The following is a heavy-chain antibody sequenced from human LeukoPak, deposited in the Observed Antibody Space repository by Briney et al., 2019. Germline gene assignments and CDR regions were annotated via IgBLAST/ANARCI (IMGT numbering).Heavy chain of an antibody. Sequence: ASVKVSCKASGGTFSSYAISWVRQAPGQGLEWMGRIIPILGIANYAQKFQGRVTITADKSTSTAYMELSSLRSEDTAVYYCATGDSQLEPIDYWGQGTLVTVSS. CDR1: GGTFSSYA. J-gene: IGHJ4*02. V-gene: IGHV1-69*04. CDR3: ATGDSQLEPIDY. CDR2: IIPILGIA. D-gene: IGHD1-1*01.